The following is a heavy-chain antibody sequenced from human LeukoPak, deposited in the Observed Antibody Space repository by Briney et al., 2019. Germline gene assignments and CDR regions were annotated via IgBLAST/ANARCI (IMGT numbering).Heavy chain of an antibody. CDR3: ANFLLYYYGSGSKN. V-gene: IGHV3-74*01. CDR1: GLTFSSYW. D-gene: IGHD3-10*01. CDR2: INSDGSST. Sequence: PGGSLRLSCAASGLTFSSYWMHWVRQAPGKGLVWVSRINSDGSSTSYADSVKGRFTISRDNAKNTLNLQMNSLRAEDTAVYYCANFLLYYYGSGSKNWGQGTLVTVSS. J-gene: IGHJ4*02.